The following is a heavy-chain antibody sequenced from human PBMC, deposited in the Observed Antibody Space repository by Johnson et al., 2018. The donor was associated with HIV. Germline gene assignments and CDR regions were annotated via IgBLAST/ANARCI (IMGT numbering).Heavy chain of an antibody. V-gene: IGHV3-30*02. D-gene: IGHD3-10*01. CDR1: GFTFSSYG. CDR2: LRYDGSNK. J-gene: IGHJ3*02. CDR3: SKLVHYNNVDI. Sequence: QVRLVESGGGVVQPGGSRRLSCAASGFTFSSYGMHWVRQAPGKGLEWVAFLRYDGSNKDYADSLKGRFTISRDNSRNTLYLQMNSLRAEDTAMYYCSKLVHYNNVDIWGQGTMVTVSS.